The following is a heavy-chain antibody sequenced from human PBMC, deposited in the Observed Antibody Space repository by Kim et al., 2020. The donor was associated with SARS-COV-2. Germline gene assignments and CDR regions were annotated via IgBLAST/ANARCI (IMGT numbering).Heavy chain of an antibody. CDR1: GFTFSSYG. D-gene: IGHD1-26*01. CDR2: IWYDGSNK. V-gene: IGHV3-33*01. Sequence: GGSLRLSCAASGFTFSSYGMHWVRQAPGKGLEWVAVIWYDGSNKYYADSVKGRFTISRDNSKNTLYLQMNSLRAEDTAVYYCARDLVVGANLPGLSDYWGQGTLVTVSS. CDR3: ARDLVVGANLPGLSDY. J-gene: IGHJ4*02.